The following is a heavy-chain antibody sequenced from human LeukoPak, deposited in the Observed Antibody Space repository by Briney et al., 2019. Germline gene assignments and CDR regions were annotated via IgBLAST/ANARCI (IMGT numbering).Heavy chain of an antibody. CDR1: GFTFSSYT. Sequence: GGSLRLSCAASGFTFSSYTMSWVRQAPGKGLEWVSTITTSDGNTYYADSVKGRFTISRDNAKNSLYLQMNSLRAEDTAVYYCARGSTYYDSSGQVPFDYWGQGTLVTVSS. CDR3: ARGSTYYDSSGQVPFDY. D-gene: IGHD3-22*01. J-gene: IGHJ4*02. CDR2: ITTSDGNT. V-gene: IGHV3-21*01.